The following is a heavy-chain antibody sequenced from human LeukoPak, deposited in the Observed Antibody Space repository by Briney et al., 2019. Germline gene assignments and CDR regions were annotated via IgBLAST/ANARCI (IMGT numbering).Heavy chain of an antibody. Sequence: GGSLRLSCAASGFTFDDYAMHWVRQAPGKGLEWVSGISWNSGSMTYGDSVRGRFTISRDNAKNSLYLQMNSLRVEDTALYYCAKSTAGRTGSLDYWGQGTQVTVSS. J-gene: IGHJ4*02. CDR3: AKSTAGRTGSLDY. D-gene: IGHD3/OR15-3a*01. V-gene: IGHV3-9*01. CDR1: GFTFDDYA. CDR2: ISWNSGSM.